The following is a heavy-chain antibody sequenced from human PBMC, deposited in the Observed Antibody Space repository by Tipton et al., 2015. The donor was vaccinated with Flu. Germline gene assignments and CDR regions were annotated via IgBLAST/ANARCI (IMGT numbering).Heavy chain of an antibody. D-gene: IGHD4-17*01. CDR2: ISGSNGNT. J-gene: IGHJ4*02. CDR3: ARAGAEVTTHFDY. V-gene: IGHV1-18*01. CDR1: GYTFTTYG. Sequence: QSGAEVKKPGASVKVSCKPSGYTFTTYGISGVRQAPGQGLEWMGWISGSNGNTKFAQRLQGRLTMTTDTSTSTAYTELRSLRSDDTAVYFCARAGAEVTTHFDYWGQGTRVTVSS.